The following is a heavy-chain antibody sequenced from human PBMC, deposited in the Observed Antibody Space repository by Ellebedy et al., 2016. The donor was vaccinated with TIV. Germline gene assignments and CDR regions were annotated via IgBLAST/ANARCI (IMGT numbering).Heavy chain of an antibody. Sequence: GGSLRLSXAASGFTFSSYSMNWVRQAPGKGLEWVSSISSSSSYIYYADSVKGRFTISRDNAKNSLYLQMNSLRAEDTAVYYCARGPYSSSWWYYFDYWGQGTLVTVSS. CDR2: ISSSSSYI. V-gene: IGHV3-21*01. D-gene: IGHD6-13*01. CDR1: GFTFSSYS. CDR3: ARGPYSSSWWYYFDY. J-gene: IGHJ4*02.